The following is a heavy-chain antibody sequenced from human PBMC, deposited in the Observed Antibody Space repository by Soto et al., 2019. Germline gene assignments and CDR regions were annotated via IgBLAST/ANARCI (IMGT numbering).Heavy chain of an antibody. D-gene: IGHD5-12*01. CDR3: AKDVEGSGYDSGNDY. CDR2: ISGSGRST. V-gene: IGHV3-23*01. CDR1: GITFSDYA. Sequence: GGSLRLSCAASGITFSDYALSWVRQAPGKGLEWVSGISGSGRSTHYADSVRGRFTISRDNSKNTLSLQMNSLRADDTAVYYCAKDVEGSGYDSGNDYWGQGTLVTVSS. J-gene: IGHJ4*02.